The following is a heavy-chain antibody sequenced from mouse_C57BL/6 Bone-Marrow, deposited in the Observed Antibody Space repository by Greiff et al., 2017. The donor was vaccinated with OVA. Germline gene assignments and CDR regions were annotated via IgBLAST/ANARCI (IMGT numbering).Heavy chain of an antibody. Sequence: QVQLQQPGAELVKPGASVKLSCKASGYTFTSYWMHWVKQRPGQGLEWIGMIHPNSGSTNYNEKFKSKATLTVDKSSSTAYMQLSSLTSEDSAVYYCVLLWLRRGAYWGQGTLVTVSA. J-gene: IGHJ3*01. CDR3: VLLWLRRGAY. V-gene: IGHV1-64*01. CDR2: IHPNSGST. CDR1: GYTFTSYW. D-gene: IGHD2-2*01.